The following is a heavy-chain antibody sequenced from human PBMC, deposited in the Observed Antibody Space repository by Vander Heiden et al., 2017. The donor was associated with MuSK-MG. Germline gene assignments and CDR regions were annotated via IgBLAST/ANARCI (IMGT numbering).Heavy chain of an antibody. CDR3: AREYGDYYYYYGMDV. J-gene: IGHJ6*02. CDR2: ISSSSSYI. CDR1: GFTFRSYS. V-gene: IGHV3-21*01. Sequence: EVQLVESGGGLVKPGGSLRLSCAASGFTFRSYSMNWVRQVPGKGLEWVSSISSSSSYIYYADSVKGRFTISRDNAKNSLYLQMNSLRAEDTAVYYCAREYGDYYYYYGMDVWGQGTTVTVSS. D-gene: IGHD4-17*01.